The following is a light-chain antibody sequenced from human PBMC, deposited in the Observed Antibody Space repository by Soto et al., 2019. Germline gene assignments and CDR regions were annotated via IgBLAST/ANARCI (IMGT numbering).Light chain of an antibody. CDR3: CSFTSSSTWV. J-gene: IGLJ3*02. V-gene: IGLV2-14*01. CDR2: DVS. Sequence: QSALTQPASVSESPGQSITISCTGSSSDVGAYNFVSWYQQHPGKAPKLMIYDVSSRPSGVSYRFSGSKSGNTASLTISGLQAEDEADYYCCSFTSSSTWVFGGGTKLTVL. CDR1: SSDVGAYNF.